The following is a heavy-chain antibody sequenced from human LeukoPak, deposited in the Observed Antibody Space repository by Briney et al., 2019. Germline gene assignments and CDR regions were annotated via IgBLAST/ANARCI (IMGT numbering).Heavy chain of an antibody. J-gene: IGHJ4*02. CDR1: GFTFSSYA. CDR3: AKGWKEVAYCSGGSCYSDY. CDR2: ISGSGGKT. D-gene: IGHD2-15*01. Sequence: GGSLRLSCAVSGFTFSSYAMSWVRQAPGKGLEWVSVISGSGGKTFYADSVKGRFTISRDNSKNTLYLQMNSLRDEDTAVYYCAKGWKEVAYCSGGSCYSDYWGQGTLVIVSS. V-gene: IGHV3-23*01.